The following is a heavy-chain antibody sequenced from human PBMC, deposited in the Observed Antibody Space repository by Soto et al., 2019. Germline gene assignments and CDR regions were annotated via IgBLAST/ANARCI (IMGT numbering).Heavy chain of an antibody. J-gene: IGHJ4*02. CDR2: IYYSGST. CDR3: ARSNAYYYGSGSYSVDY. CDR1: GGSISSGGYY. V-gene: IGHV4-31*03. Sequence: QVQLQESGPGLVKPSQTLSLTCTVSGGSISSGGYYWSWIRQHPGKGLEWIGYIYYSGSTYYNPSLKGRVTISVDTSKNQFSLKLSSVTAADTAVYYCARSNAYYYGSGSYSVDYWGQGTLVTVSS. D-gene: IGHD3-10*01.